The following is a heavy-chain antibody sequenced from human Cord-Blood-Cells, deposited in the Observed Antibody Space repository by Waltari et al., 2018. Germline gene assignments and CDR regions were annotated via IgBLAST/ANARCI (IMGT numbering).Heavy chain of an antibody. CDR3: TSLHYYDSSGYYY. CDR1: GFTFSGSA. D-gene: IGHD3-22*01. V-gene: IGHV3-73*02. J-gene: IGHJ4*02. Sequence: EVQLVESGGGLVQPGGSLKLSCAASGFTFSGSAMHWVRQASGKWLEWVGRIRSKANSYATAYAASVKGRFTISRDDSKNTAYLQMNSLKTEDTAVYYCTSLHYYDSSGYYYWGQGTLVTVSS. CDR2: IRSKANSYAT.